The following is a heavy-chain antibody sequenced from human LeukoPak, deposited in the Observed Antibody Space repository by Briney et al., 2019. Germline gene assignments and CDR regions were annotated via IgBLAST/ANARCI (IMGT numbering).Heavy chain of an antibody. Sequence: SETLSLTCTVSGGSISSYYWSWIRQPAGKGLEWIGRIYTSGSTNYNPSLKSRVTMSVDTSKSQFSLKLSSVTAADTAVYYCARRSVVGARTYYFDYWGQGTLVTVSS. CDR2: IYTSGST. D-gene: IGHD2-15*01. CDR1: GGSISSYY. V-gene: IGHV4-4*07. CDR3: ARRSVVGARTYYFDY. J-gene: IGHJ4*02.